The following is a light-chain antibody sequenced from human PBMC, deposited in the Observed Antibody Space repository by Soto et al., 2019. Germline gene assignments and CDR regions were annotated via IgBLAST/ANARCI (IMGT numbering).Light chain of an antibody. CDR3: ISYTRSNTLYVV. CDR1: SSDVGGYNY. CDR2: DVS. V-gene: IGLV2-14*01. J-gene: IGLJ2*01. Sequence: QSALTQPASVSGSPGQSITISCTGTSSDVGGYNYVSWYQQHPGKAPKLMIYDVSNRPSGVSNRFSGSKSGNTASLTISGLQAEDEADYYCISYTRSNTLYVVFGGGTQLTVL.